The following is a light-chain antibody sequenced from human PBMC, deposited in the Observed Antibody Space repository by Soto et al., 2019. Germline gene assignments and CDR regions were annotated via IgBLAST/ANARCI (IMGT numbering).Light chain of an antibody. CDR1: QSVRNTY. J-gene: IGKJ5*01. V-gene: IGKV3-20*01. Sequence: EIVLTQSPGTLSLSPGERVTLSCRASQSVRNTYLAWYHQKPGQAPRLLIYGASIRATGIPDRFSGSGSGADFTLTVSSLQSEDFAVYYCQQYIKWPITFGQGTRLEIK. CDR2: GAS. CDR3: QQYIKWPIT.